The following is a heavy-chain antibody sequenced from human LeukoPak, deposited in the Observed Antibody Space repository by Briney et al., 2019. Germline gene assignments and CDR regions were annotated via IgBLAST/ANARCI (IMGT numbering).Heavy chain of an antibody. V-gene: IGHV4-38-2*02. CDR3: ARDHDSSFMFDY. CDR2: IYHSGTT. D-gene: IGHD3-22*01. Sequence: PSETLSLTCGVSGYSIRSGNYWGWIRQPPGKGLEWIGSIYHSGTTYHNSSLKSRVTISVDTSKNQFSLKLNSVTAADTAVYYCARDHDSSFMFDYWGQGALVTVSS. CDR1: GYSIRSGNY. J-gene: IGHJ4*02.